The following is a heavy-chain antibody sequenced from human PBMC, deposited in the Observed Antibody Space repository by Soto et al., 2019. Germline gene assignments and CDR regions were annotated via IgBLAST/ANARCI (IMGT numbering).Heavy chain of an antibody. CDR1: GYIFITYG. V-gene: IGHV1-3*04. J-gene: IGHJ4*02. CDR3: ARPVSGGNYFFAY. Sequence: VQLVQSGAEVKKPGASVKVSCKASGYIFITYGMHWLRQAPGQGLEWMGWINTDDGNTRYSQKFQGRVTITRDTSASTAYMELSSLRSEDTAVYYCARPVSGGNYFFAYWGQGTLVTVSS. D-gene: IGHD1-1*01. CDR2: INTDDGNT.